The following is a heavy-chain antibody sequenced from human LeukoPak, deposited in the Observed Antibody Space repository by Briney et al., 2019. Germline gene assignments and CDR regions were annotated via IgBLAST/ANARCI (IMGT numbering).Heavy chain of an antibody. D-gene: IGHD6-13*01. CDR1: GFTFSDYY. J-gene: IGHJ4*02. Sequence: GGSLRLSCAASGFTFSDYYMSWIRQAPGKGLEWVSYISSSGSTIYYADSVKGRFTISRDNAKNSLYLQMNSLRAEDTAVYYCASYLPSPSRVHFDYWGQGTLVTVSS. CDR2: ISSSGSTI. CDR3: ASYLPSPSRVHFDY. V-gene: IGHV3-11*01.